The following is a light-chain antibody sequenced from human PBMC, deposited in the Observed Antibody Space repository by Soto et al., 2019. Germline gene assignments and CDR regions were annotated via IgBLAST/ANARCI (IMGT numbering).Light chain of an antibody. Sequence: EIVLTQSPGTLSLSPGERATLSGRASQSVGSSYLAWYQQKPGQAPGLLIYGASSRATGIPDRFSGSGSGTDFTLTISRLEPEDFAVYYCQQYGSSPYTFGQGTKLEI. J-gene: IGKJ2*01. CDR1: QSVGSSY. CDR2: GAS. CDR3: QQYGSSPYT. V-gene: IGKV3-20*01.